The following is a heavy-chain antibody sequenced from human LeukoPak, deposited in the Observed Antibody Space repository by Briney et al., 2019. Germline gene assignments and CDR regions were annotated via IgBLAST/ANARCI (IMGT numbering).Heavy chain of an antibody. CDR1: GFTFSNYG. CDR2: VSPSSTTR. CDR3: AREHTPYGSGCTAAY. J-gene: IGHJ4*02. D-gene: IGHD6-19*01. V-gene: IGHV3-48*01. Sequence: GGSLRLSCAASGFTFSNYGLNWVRQAPGEGLEWVSYVSPSSTTRYYADSVKGRFTISRDNAKNSLYLQMNSLRAEDTAVYYCAREHTPYGSGCTAAYWGQGTLVTVSS.